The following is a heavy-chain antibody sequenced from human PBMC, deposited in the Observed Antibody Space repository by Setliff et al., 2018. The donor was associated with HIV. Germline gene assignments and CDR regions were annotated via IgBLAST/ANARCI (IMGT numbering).Heavy chain of an antibody. J-gene: IGHJ4*02. Sequence: ASVQVSCKASGYTFNNYPINWVRQAPGQGLEWMGWINTNTGSPRFARGFTGRFGFSLDTSVTTTFLHISNLKAEDSAVYYCARRMEMTPIGYWGQGTLVTGSS. CDR3: ARRMEMTPIGY. V-gene: IGHV7-4-1*02. D-gene: IGHD2-15*01. CDR1: GYTFNNYP. CDR2: INTNTGSP.